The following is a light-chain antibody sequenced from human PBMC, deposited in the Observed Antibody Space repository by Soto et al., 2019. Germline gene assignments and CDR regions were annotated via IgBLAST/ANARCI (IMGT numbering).Light chain of an antibody. V-gene: IGLV2-14*01. CDR2: DVS. J-gene: IGLJ1*01. CDR1: SSDIGAYNY. CDR3: SSYTSSSTVV. Sequence: QSALTQPASVSGSPGQSITISCTGTSSDIGAYNYVSWYQQHPGKAPKLMIYDVSNRPSGVSTRFSGSKSGNTASLTISGLQAEDEADYYCSSYTSSSTVVFGTGTKVTVL.